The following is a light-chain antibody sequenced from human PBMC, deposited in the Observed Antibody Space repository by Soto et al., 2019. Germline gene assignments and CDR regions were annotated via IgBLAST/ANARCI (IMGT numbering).Light chain of an antibody. CDR3: QKYKTSPFT. J-gene: IGKJ2*01. CDR2: DAS. CDR1: QPINSW. V-gene: IGKV1-5*01. Sequence: DVQMTQSPSTLSASVGDRVTITCRASQPINSWLAWFQQKPGKAPQLLIHDASSLESGVPPRFSGIGFGTDFTLTITNLQPEDVSTYYCQKYKTSPFTFGQGTKLEIK.